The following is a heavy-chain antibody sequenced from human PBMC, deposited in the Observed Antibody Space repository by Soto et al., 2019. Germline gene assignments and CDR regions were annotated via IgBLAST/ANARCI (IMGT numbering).Heavy chain of an antibody. CDR3: ARDGYYYDSSGYYFSDAFDI. J-gene: IGHJ3*02. V-gene: IGHV3-30-3*01. Sequence: PGGSLRLSCAVSGFTFSSHAMHWVRQAPGKGLEWVTLISYDGSDKDYADSVKGRFTISRDNSRNTLFLQMNSLRAEDTAVYYCARDGYYYDSSGYYFSDAFDIWGQGTMVTVSS. CDR2: ISYDGSDK. D-gene: IGHD3-22*01. CDR1: GFTFSSHA.